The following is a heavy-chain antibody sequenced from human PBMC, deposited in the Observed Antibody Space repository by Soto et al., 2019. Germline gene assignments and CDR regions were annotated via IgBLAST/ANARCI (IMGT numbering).Heavy chain of an antibody. Sequence: QVQLVQSGAEVKKPGSSVKVSCKASGGTFSSYAISWVRQAPGQGLEWMGGIIPIFGTANYAQKFQGRVTSTADKSTSTAYMELSSLRSDDTAVYYCASFRYSGYDSYWGQGTLVTVSS. CDR3: ASFRYSGYDSY. CDR2: IIPIFGTA. V-gene: IGHV1-69*06. J-gene: IGHJ4*02. CDR1: GGTFSSYA. D-gene: IGHD5-12*01.